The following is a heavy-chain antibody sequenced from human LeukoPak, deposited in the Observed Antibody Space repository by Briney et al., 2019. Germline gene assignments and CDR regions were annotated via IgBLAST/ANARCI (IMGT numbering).Heavy chain of an antibody. CDR2: INAFIGKA. D-gene: IGHD3-22*01. J-gene: IGHJ3*02. V-gene: IGHV1-69*10. CDR3: AETYYYDSSGPTGAFDI. CDR1: GGTFTSYA. Sequence: SVKVSCKASGGTFTSYAMSWVRQAPGQGLEWMGWINAFIGKANYAQKFQGRVTITADKSTSTAYMELSSLRSEDTAVCYCAETYYYDSSGPTGAFDIWGQGTMVTVSS.